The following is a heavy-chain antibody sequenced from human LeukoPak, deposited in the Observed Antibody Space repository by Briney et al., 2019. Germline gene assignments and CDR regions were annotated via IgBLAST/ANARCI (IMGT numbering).Heavy chain of an antibody. Sequence: AGGSLRLSCAASGFTFSSYNMDWVRQAPGKGLEWVSLIDSSSRYIYQADSVKGRFTISRDNAKSSVFLQMNSLRAEDTAVYYCARVGGHCTSTSCPPPDYWGQGTLVTVSS. CDR1: GFTFSSYN. D-gene: IGHD2-2*01. J-gene: IGHJ4*02. CDR3: ARVGGHCTSTSCPPPDY. V-gene: IGHV3-21*01. CDR2: IDSSSRYI.